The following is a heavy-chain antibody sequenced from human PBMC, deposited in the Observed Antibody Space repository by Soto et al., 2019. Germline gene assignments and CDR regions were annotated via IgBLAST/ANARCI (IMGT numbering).Heavy chain of an antibody. D-gene: IGHD2-15*01. V-gene: IGHV3-49*03. Sequence: PGGSLRLSCTASGFTFGDYAMSWFRQAPGKGLEWVGFIRSKAYGGTTEYAASVKGRFTISRDDSKSIAYLQMNSLKTEDTAVYYCTRAQFSLNIVVVAATWILDAFDIWGQGTMVTVSS. CDR3: TRAQFSLNIVVVAATWILDAFDI. J-gene: IGHJ3*02. CDR2: IRSKAYGGTT. CDR1: GFTFGDYA.